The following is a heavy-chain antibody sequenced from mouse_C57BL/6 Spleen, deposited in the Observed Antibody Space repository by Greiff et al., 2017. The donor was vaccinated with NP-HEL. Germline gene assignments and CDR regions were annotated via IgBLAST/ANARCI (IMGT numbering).Heavy chain of an antibody. Sequence: VQLQQPGAALVKPGASVKLACKASGYTFTSYWMQWVKQRPGQGLEWIGEIDPSDSYTNKNQKIKGKATLTIDTSFSTAYMQLSSLTSEDSSVYYCASKGYYYGSSLAWFAYWGQGTLVTVSA. V-gene: IGHV1-50*01. CDR2: IDPSDSYT. CDR3: ASKGYYYGSSLAWFAY. D-gene: IGHD1-1*01. J-gene: IGHJ3*01. CDR1: GYTFTSYW.